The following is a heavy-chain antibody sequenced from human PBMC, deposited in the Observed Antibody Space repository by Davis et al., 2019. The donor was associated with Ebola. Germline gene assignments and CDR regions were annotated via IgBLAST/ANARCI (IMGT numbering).Heavy chain of an antibody. D-gene: IGHD3-10*01. CDR3: AGFGDEGAS. J-gene: IGHJ4*01. CDR1: EFTFSKFS. V-gene: IGHV3-48*02. Sequence: GGSLRLSCVASEFTFSKFSMNWIRQAPGRGLEWVSYISPTTTTIYYADSVKGRFTISRDNAKKSLYLEMNSLRDGDTAVYYCAGFGDEGASWGQGTRVTVSS. CDR2: ISPTTTTI.